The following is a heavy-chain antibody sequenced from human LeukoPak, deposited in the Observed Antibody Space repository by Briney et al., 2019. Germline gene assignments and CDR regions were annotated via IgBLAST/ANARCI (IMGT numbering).Heavy chain of an antibody. CDR2: INPNSGGT. CDR1: GYTFTGYY. D-gene: IGHD5-18*01. Sequence: ASVKVSCKASGYTFTGYYMHWVRQAPGQGLEWMGWINPNSGGTSYAQKFQGRVTMTRDTSISTAYMELSRLRSDDTAVYYCASPPPGRSMVMYYWGQGTLVTVSS. V-gene: IGHV1-2*02. J-gene: IGHJ4*02. CDR3: ASPPPGRSMVMYY.